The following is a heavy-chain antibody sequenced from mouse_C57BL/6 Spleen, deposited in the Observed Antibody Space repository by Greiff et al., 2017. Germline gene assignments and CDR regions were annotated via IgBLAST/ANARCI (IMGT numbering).Heavy chain of an antibody. V-gene: IGHV5-17*01. CDR3: ARKGGNGGYAMDY. J-gene: IGHJ4*01. Sequence: EVKVVESGGGLVKPGGSLKLSCAASGFTFSDYGMHWVRQAPEKGLEWVAYISSGSSTIYYADTVKGRFTISRDNAKNTLFLQMTSLRSEDTDMYYCARKGGNGGYAMDYWGQGTSVTVSS. D-gene: IGHD2-1*01. CDR2: ISSGSSTI. CDR1: GFTFSDYG.